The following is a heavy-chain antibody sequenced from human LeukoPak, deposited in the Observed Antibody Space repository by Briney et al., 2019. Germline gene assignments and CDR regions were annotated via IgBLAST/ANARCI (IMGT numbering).Heavy chain of an antibody. J-gene: IGHJ4*02. Sequence: GRSLRLSCAASGFTFSSYGMHWVRQAPGKGLEWVAVISYDGSNKYYADSVKGRFTISRDNSKNTLYLQMNSLRAEDTAVYYCTTSIDFWGQGTLVTVSS. D-gene: IGHD4-17*01. V-gene: IGHV3-30*03. CDR3: TTSIDF. CDR2: ISYDGSNK. CDR1: GFTFSSYG.